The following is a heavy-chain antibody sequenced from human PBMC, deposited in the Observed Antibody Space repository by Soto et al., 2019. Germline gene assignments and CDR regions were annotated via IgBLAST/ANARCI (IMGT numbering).Heavy chain of an antibody. V-gene: IGHV3-23*01. CDR3: AKDNPGKDAFDI. Sequence: QPGGSLRLSCAASGFTFDDYAMHWVRQAPGKGLEWVSAISGSGGSTYYADSVKGRFTISRDNSKNTLYLQMNSLRAEDTAVYYCAKDNPGKDAFDIWGQGTMATVSS. CDR1: GFTFDDYA. D-gene: IGHD6-13*01. J-gene: IGHJ3*02. CDR2: ISGSGGST.